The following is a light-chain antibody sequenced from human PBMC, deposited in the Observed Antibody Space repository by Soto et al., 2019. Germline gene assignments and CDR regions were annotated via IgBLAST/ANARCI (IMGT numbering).Light chain of an antibody. J-gene: IGKJ1*01. CDR2: AAS. CDR3: HQSYSTPPWT. V-gene: IGKV1-39*01. CDR1: QSIVTY. Sequence: DIQMTQSPSSLSASVGDRVTITCRASQSIVTYLNWYLQKPGKAPKLLIYAASNLLSGVPSRFSGSGPGRDFTLTISSLQPEDFATYYCHQSYSTPPWTYGQGTKVDIK.